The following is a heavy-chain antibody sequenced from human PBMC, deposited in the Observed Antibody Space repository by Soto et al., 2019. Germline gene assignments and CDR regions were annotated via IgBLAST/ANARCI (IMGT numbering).Heavy chain of an antibody. Sequence: QVQLVEAGGGVVQPGRSLRLSCAASGFTFSSYGMHWVRQAPGKGLEWVAVISHDGSNKYFADSVKGRFTISRDNSQNTLYLQMNSLRAEDTAVYYCAKLLRAVAGYLLGMDVWGQGTTVTVSS. CDR1: GFTFSSYG. V-gene: IGHV3-30*18. CDR3: AKLLRAVAGYLLGMDV. D-gene: IGHD6-19*01. J-gene: IGHJ6*02. CDR2: ISHDGSNK.